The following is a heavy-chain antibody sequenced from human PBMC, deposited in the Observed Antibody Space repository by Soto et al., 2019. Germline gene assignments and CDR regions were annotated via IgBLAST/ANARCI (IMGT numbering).Heavy chain of an antibody. CDR3: ARMMGSPNYFDY. CDR2: ISYDGSNK. CDR1: GFTFSSYG. J-gene: IGHJ4*02. D-gene: IGHD2-15*01. Sequence: PGGSLRLSCAASGFTFSSYGMHWFRQAPGKGLEWVAVISYDGSNKYYADSVKGRFTISRDNSKNTLYLQMNSLRAEDTAVYYCARMMGSPNYFDYWGQGTLVTVPQ. V-gene: IGHV3-30*03.